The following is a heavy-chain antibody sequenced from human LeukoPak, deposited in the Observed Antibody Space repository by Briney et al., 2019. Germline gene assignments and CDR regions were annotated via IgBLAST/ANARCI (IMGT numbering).Heavy chain of an antibody. CDR3: AKNGLTTPSMGWFDP. Sequence: GSLRLSCAASGFTFNTYPMNWVRQAPGKGLEWVSHILSSTDTIYYAESVKGRFTISRDNSKNTLYLQMNSLRAEDTAVYYCAKNGLTTPSMGWFDPWGQGTLVTVSS. CDR1: GFTFNTYP. D-gene: IGHD4-11*01. V-gene: IGHV3-48*01. CDR2: ILSSTDTI. J-gene: IGHJ5*02.